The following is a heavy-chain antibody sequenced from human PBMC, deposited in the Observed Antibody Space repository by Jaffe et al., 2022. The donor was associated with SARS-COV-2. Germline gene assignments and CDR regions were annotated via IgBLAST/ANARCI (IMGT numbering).Heavy chain of an antibody. CDR3: AKRGYPYSSYYMDV. J-gene: IGHJ6*03. Sequence: EVQLVESGGGLVQPGGSLRLSCAASGFTFNSFALNWVRQAPGKGLEWVSFISSGGGASYYADSVKGRFTISRDNSKNTVDLQMNSLRVEDTAIYYCAKRGYPYSSYYMDVWGNGTTVTVSS. CDR2: ISSGGGAS. D-gene: IGHD5-18*01. V-gene: IGHV3-23*04. CDR1: GFTFNSFA.